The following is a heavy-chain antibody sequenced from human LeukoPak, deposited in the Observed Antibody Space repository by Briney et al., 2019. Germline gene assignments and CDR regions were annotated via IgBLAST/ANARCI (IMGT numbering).Heavy chain of an antibody. V-gene: IGHV4-31*03. J-gene: IGHJ3*02. Sequence: SETLSLTCTVSGGSISSGGYYWSWIRQHPGKGLEWIGYIYYSGSTYYNPSLKSRVTISADTSKNQFSLKLSSVTAADTAVYYCARDLRVAARPRAFDIWGQGTMVTVSS. CDR2: IYYSGST. CDR3: ARDLRVAARPRAFDI. CDR1: GGSISSGGYY. D-gene: IGHD6-6*01.